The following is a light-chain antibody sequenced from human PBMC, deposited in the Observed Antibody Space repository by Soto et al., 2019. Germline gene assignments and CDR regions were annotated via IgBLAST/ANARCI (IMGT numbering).Light chain of an antibody. CDR1: SSDAGGYNY. J-gene: IGLJ1*01. CDR2: DVS. CDR3: SSYTSSTSYV. Sequence: QSVLTQPASVSGAPGHAITISCTGTSSDAGGYNYVSWYQQHPGKAPKLMIYDVSNRPSGVSNRFSGSKSGNTASLTISGLQAEDEADYYCSSYTSSTSYVFGTGTKVTVL. V-gene: IGLV2-14*01.